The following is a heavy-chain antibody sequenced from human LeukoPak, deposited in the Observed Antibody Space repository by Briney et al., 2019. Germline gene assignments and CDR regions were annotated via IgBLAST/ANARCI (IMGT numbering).Heavy chain of an antibody. CDR1: GGSISSYY. D-gene: IGHD2-21*01. V-gene: IGHV4-4*07. CDR2: IYTSGST. J-gene: IGHJ3*02. CDR3: ARDQTLAYCGGDCYPSAFDI. Sequence: SETLSLTCTVSGGSISSYYWSWIRQPAGKGLEWIGRIYTSGSTNYNPSLKSRVTMSVDTSKNQSSLKLSSVTAADTAVYYCARDQTLAYCGGDCYPSAFDIWGQGTMVTVSS.